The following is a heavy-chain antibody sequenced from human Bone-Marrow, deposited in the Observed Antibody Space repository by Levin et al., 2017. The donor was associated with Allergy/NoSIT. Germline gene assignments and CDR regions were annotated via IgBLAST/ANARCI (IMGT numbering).Heavy chain of an antibody. CDR3: ATWRGDFWSNYYDSWLDP. V-gene: IGHV3-23*01. CDR1: GVTFGSYA. Sequence: PGGSLRLSCAASGVTFGSYAMSWVRQVPGKGLEWVSTLDTTGGDTIYYADSVKRRFIISRDNSKNTLYLQMNSLRAEDTAVYYCATWRGDFWSNYYDSWLDPWGQGSLVTVSS. J-gene: IGHJ5*02. D-gene: IGHD3-3*01. CDR2: LDTTGGDTI.